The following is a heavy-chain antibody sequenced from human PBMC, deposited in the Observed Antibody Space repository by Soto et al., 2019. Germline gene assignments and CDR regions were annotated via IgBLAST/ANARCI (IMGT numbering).Heavy chain of an antibody. Sequence: EVQLVETGGGLIQPGGSLRLSCAASGFTISDKYMSWVRQAPGKGLEWVSVINGGGDTFYPDSVKGRFTISRDNSANTLYLQMNNLRAEDTAIYYCASRPKLPTITTVSWHLYFWGPGTLVTVSS. CDR2: INGGGDT. CDR1: GFTISDKY. CDR3: ASRPKLPTITTVSWHLYF. D-gene: IGHD3-22*01. J-gene: IGHJ1*01. V-gene: IGHV3-53*02.